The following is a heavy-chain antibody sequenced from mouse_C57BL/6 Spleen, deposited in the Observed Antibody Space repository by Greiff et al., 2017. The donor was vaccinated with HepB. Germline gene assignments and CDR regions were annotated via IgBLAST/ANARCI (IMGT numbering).Heavy chain of an antibody. D-gene: IGHD1-2*01. CDR3: ARASLPDDY. CDR2: INPNNGGT. CDR1: GYTFTDYY. Sequence: VQLQQSGPELVKPGASVKISCKASGYTFTDYYMNWVKQSHGKSLEWIGDINPNNGGTSYNQKFKGKATLTVDKSSSTAYMELRSLTSEDSALYYCARASLPDDYWGQGTTLTVSS. J-gene: IGHJ2*01. V-gene: IGHV1-26*01.